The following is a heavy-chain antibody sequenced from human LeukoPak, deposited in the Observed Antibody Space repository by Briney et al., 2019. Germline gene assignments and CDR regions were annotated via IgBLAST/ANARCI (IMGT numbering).Heavy chain of an antibody. D-gene: IGHD1-26*01. J-gene: IGHJ4*02. V-gene: IGHV3-64*01. Sequence: GGSLRLSCAASGFTFSSYAMHWVRQAPGKGLEYVSAISSNGGSTYYANSVKGRFTISRDNSKNTLYLQMNSLRAEETAVYYCAKDLVGATLDYYFDSWGQGTLVTVSS. CDR2: ISSNGGST. CDR3: AKDLVGATLDYYFDS. CDR1: GFTFSSYA.